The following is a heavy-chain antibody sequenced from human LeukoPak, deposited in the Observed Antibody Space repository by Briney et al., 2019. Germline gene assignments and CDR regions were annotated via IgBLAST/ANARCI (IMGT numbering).Heavy chain of an antibody. CDR1: GGSISSGGYS. V-gene: IGHV4-30-2*01. CDR2: IYHSGST. CDR3: ASGTSIYGSGSYYDY. Sequence: SETLSLTCAASGGSISSGGYSWSWIRQPPGKGLEWIGYIYHSGSTYYNPSLKSRVTISVDRSKNQFSLKLSSVTAADTAVYYCASGTSIYGSGSYYDYWGQGTLVTVSS. J-gene: IGHJ4*02. D-gene: IGHD3-10*01.